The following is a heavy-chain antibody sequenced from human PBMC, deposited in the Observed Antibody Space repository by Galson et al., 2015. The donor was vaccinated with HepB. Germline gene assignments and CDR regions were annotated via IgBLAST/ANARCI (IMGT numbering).Heavy chain of an antibody. Sequence: SETLSLTCAVYGGSFSGYYWSWIRQPPGKGLEWIGEINHSGSTNYNPSLKSRVTISVDTSKNQFSLKLSSVTAADTAVYYCARGGRIVVVPAATRIFDYWGQGTLVTVSS. V-gene: IGHV4-34*01. CDR2: INHSGST. J-gene: IGHJ4*02. D-gene: IGHD2-2*01. CDR1: GGSFSGYY. CDR3: ARGGRIVVVPAATRIFDY.